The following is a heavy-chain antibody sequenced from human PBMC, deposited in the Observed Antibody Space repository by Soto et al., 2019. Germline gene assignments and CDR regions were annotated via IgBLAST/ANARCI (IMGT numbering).Heavy chain of an antibody. CDR1: GFTFSSYA. V-gene: IGHV3-30-3*01. CDR2: ISYDGSNK. Sequence: GGSLRLSCAASGFTFSSYAMHWVRQAPGKGLEWVAVISYDGSNKYYADSVKGRFTISRDNSKNTLYLQMNSLRAEDTAVYYCARDASGSSYYYYGMDVWGQGTTVTVSS. CDR3: ARDASGSSYYYYGMDV. J-gene: IGHJ6*02. D-gene: IGHD6-13*01.